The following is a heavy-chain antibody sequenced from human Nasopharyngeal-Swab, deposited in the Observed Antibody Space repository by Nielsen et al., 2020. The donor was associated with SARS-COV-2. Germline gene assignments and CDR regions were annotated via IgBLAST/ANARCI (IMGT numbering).Heavy chain of an antibody. Sequence: SETLSLTCTVSGGSISTSNYYWSWIRQPAGKGLEWIGRIYTSGSTNYNTSLKSRVTMSVDTSKNQFSLTLSSVTAADTAVYYCARGSGSYAKLGFDPWGQGTLVTVSS. J-gene: IGHJ5*02. CDR1: GGSISTSNYY. D-gene: IGHD1-26*01. CDR2: IYTSGST. V-gene: IGHV4-61*02. CDR3: ARGSGSYAKLGFDP.